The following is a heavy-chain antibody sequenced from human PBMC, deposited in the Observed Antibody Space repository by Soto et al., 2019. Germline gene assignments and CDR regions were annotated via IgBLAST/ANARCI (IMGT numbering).Heavy chain of an antibody. CDR2: VNHSGST. CDR1: GGSFRGYY. Sequence: QAQLQQWGAGLLKLSETLSLTCAVYGGSFRGYYWSWIRQPPGKGLEWVGEVNHSGSTNYNPPLKSRVTISVDTSKKQFSRMLSSVTAAATAFYYCARGRITIFGVVIMPHGSFDPWGQGTLVTVSS. V-gene: IGHV4-34*01. CDR3: ARGRITIFGVVIMPHGSFDP. D-gene: IGHD3-3*01. J-gene: IGHJ5*02.